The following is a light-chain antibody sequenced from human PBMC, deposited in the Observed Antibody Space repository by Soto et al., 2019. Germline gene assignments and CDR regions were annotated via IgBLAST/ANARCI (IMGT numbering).Light chain of an antibody. CDR1: SSDVGAYDF. Sequence: QSALTQPASVSGSPGQSITISCTGTSSDVGAYDFVSWYQQHPDKAPKLMIYEVSNRPXGVSHRFSGSKSVTTATLTISGXXXXXXXDYYCSSYTTSSTRVFGTGTKLTVL. V-gene: IGLV2-14*03. CDR3: SSYTTSSTRV. CDR2: EVS. J-gene: IGLJ1*01.